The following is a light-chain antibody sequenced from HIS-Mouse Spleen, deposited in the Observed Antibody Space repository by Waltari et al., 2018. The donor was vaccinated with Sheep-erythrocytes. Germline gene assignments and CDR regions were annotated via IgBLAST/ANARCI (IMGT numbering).Light chain of an antibody. CDR1: SSDVGGYNY. CDR3: CSYAGSYNHV. J-gene: IGLJ1*01. V-gene: IGLV2-11*01. CDR2: DVS. Sequence: QSALTQPRSVSGSPGQSVTISCTGTSSDVGGYNYVSWYQQHPGKAPKLMIYDVSKLPSGVPDPFSGSKSCTTASLTVSGLQAEDEADDYGCSYAGSYNHVFATGTKVTVL.